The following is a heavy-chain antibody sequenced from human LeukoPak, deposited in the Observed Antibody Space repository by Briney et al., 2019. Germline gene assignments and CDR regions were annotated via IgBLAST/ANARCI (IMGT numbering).Heavy chain of an antibody. CDR1: GGSISSSSAY. CDR3: VSPRGFSYGYFDY. D-gene: IGHD5-18*01. Sequence: SETLSLTCTVSGGSISSSSAYWGWIRQPPGKGLEWIGSIYYSKNTYYNPSLKSRVTISADTSKNQFSLTLGSVSATDTAVYYCVSPRGFSYGYFDYWGQGSLVTVSS. J-gene: IGHJ4*02. V-gene: IGHV4-39*01. CDR2: IYYSKNT.